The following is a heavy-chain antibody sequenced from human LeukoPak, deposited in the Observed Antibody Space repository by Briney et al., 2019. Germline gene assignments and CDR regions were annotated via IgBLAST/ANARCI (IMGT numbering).Heavy chain of an antibody. V-gene: IGHV4-59*01. J-gene: IGHJ4*02. Sequence: SETLSLTCTVSGGSISSYYWSWIRQPPGRGLEWVGNIDYSGSTIYNPALKSRVTVSVDTSKKQFSLNLTSVTAADTAVYYCAREGKLTGYFGGLGFNYWGQGILVTVSS. D-gene: IGHD6-19*01. CDR2: IDYSGST. CDR1: GGSISSYY. CDR3: AREGKLTGYFGGLGFNY.